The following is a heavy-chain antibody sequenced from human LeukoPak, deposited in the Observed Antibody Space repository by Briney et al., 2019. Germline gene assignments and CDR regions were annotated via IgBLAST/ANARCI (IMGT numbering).Heavy chain of an antibody. Sequence: GGSLRLSCAASGFTFSSYEMNWVRQAPGKGLEWDSYISSSGSTIYYADSVKGRFTISRDNSKNTLSLQMNSLRAEDTAVYYCAKDRGRRIVVVPATKWGTFDYWGQGTLVTVSS. CDR3: AKDRGRRIVVVPATKWGTFDY. D-gene: IGHD2-2*01. J-gene: IGHJ4*02. V-gene: IGHV3-48*03. CDR1: GFTFSSYE. CDR2: ISSSGSTI.